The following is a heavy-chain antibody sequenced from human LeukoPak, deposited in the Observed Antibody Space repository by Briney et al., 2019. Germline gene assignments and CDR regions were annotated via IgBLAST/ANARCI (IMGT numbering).Heavy chain of an antibody. Sequence: GGSLRLSCAASGFIFRNYWMNWVRQAPGKGLEWVANIKKDGSEKYYVDSVKGRFTISRDNVKNSLYLQMNSLRVEDTAVYYCAADGYSSPFDYWGQGTLVTVSS. D-gene: IGHD5-24*01. CDR1: GFIFRNYW. CDR3: AADGYSSPFDY. V-gene: IGHV3-7*01. CDR2: IKKDGSEK. J-gene: IGHJ4*02.